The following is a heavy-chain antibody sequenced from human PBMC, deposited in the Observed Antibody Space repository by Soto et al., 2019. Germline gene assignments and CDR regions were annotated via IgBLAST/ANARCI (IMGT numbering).Heavy chain of an antibody. J-gene: IGHJ4*02. CDR2: IYTSGTT. V-gene: IGHV4-4*07. Sequence: SETLSLTCTVSGRSMSGYYWSWIRQPAGERLEWIGRIYTSGTTDFNPSLKGRVTMSVDTSKNQFSLKLTSVTAADTALYYCAREDCYETGYYVVWGQGNQVTVSS. CDR3: AREDCYETGYYVV. D-gene: IGHD3-9*01. CDR1: GRSMSGYY.